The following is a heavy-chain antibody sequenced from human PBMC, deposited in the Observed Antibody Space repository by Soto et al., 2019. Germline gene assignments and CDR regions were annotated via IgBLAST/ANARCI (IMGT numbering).Heavy chain of an antibody. Sequence: ASVKVSCKASGYTFTGYYMHWVRQAPGQGLEWMGWINPNSGGTNYAQKFQGRVTMTRDTSISTAYMELSRLRSDDTAVYYCERVSRICCSSTGCYRATYGMDVWGQGNTITICS. J-gene: IGHJ6*02. D-gene: IGHD2-2*02. CDR1: GYTFTGYY. V-gene: IGHV1-2*02. CDR3: ERVSRICCSSTGCYRATYGMDV. CDR2: INPNSGGT.